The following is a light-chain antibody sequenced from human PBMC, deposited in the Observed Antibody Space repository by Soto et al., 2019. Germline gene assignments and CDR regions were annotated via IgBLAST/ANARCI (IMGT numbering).Light chain of an antibody. CDR3: QQYGSSPYT. J-gene: IGKJ2*01. V-gene: IGKV3-20*01. CDR2: IAS. Sequence: EVVLTQSPGTLSLSPWERATLSCRASQSVSRSYLAWYQQKPGQAPRLLIYIASSRATGIPDRFSGSGSGTDFTLTISRLEPEDFAMYYCQQYGSSPYTFGQGTKLEIK. CDR1: QSVSRSY.